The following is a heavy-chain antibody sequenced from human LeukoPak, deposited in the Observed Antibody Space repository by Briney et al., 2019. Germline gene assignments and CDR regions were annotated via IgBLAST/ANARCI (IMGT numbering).Heavy chain of an antibody. CDR1: GYSFTNYW. Sequence: GESLKISCKGSGYSFTNYWIGWVRQMPVKGLEWMGISYPGDSDTRYSPSFQGQVTISADKSISTAYLQWSSLKASDTAMYYCATLSGSYLPRKFDYWGQGTLVIVSS. V-gene: IGHV5-51*01. D-gene: IGHD1-26*01. CDR2: SYPGDSDT. J-gene: IGHJ4*02. CDR3: ATLSGSYLPRKFDY.